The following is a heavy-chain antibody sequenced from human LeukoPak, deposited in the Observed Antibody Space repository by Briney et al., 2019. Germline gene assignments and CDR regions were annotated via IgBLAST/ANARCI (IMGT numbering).Heavy chain of an antibody. Sequence: GASVKVSCKASGNTFTSYYMHWVRQAPGQGLEWMGIINPSGGSTSYAQKFQGRVTMTRDTSTSTVYMELSSLRSEDTAVYYCARVIVRAVAGRSDTTPTLYYFDYWGQGTLVTVSS. CDR3: ARVIVRAVAGRSDTTPTLYYFDY. CDR1: GNTFTSYY. CDR2: INPSGGST. D-gene: IGHD6-19*01. J-gene: IGHJ4*02. V-gene: IGHV1-46*01.